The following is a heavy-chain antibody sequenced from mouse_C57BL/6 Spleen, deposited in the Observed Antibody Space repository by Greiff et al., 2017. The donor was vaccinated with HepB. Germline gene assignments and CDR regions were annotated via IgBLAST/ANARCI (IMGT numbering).Heavy chain of an antibody. CDR3: ARSFSYGWYFDV. Sequence: VQGVESGPELVRPGVSVKISCKGSGYTFTDYAMHWVKQSHAKSLEWIGVISTYYGDASYNQKFKDKATMTVDKSSSTAYMELARLTSEDSAVYYCARSFSYGWYFDVWGTGTTVTVSS. D-gene: IGHD1-1*01. V-gene: IGHV1-67*01. J-gene: IGHJ1*03. CDR2: ISTYYGDA. CDR1: GYTFTDYA.